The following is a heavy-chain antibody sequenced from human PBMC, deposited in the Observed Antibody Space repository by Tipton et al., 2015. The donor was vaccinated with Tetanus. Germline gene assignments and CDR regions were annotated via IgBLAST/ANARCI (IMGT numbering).Heavy chain of an antibody. J-gene: IGHJ2*01. D-gene: IGHD3-22*01. Sequence: TLSLTCTVSGGSMSNNYWSWIRQPPGKGLEWIAYIFHSGSTNYSPSLKSRVAISMDTSKNQISLKLSSVTAADTAVYFCARGILNFDDTSQTYYWFFDLWGRGTPVTVSS. CDR1: GGSMSNNY. V-gene: IGHV4-59*01. CDR3: ARGILNFDDTSQTYYWFFDL. CDR2: IFHSGST.